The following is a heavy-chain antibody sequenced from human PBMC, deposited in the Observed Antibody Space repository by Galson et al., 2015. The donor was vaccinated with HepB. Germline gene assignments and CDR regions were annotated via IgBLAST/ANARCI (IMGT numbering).Heavy chain of an antibody. CDR2: ISAYNGNT. Sequence: SVKVSCKASGYTFTSYGISWVRQAPGQGLEWMGWISAYNGNTNYAQKLQGRVTTTTDTSTSTAYMELRSLRSDDTAVYYCARDGYFGYYSNYIFQYWGQGTLVTVSS. CDR1: GYTFTSYG. J-gene: IGHJ4*02. V-gene: IGHV1-18*01. CDR3: ARDGYFGYYSNYIFQY. D-gene: IGHD4-11*01.